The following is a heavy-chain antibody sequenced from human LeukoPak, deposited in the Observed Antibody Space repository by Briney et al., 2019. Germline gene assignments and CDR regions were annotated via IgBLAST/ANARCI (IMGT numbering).Heavy chain of an antibody. J-gene: IGHJ4*02. D-gene: IGHD3-22*01. V-gene: IGHV3-49*04. Sequence: GGSLRLSCTASGLTFGDYAMSWVRQAPGKGPEWVGFIRSKAYGGTTEYAASVKGRFTISRDDSKSIAYLQMNSLKTEDTAVYYCTRDPYYYDSSGYYYWGQGTLVTVSS. CDR3: TRDPYYYDSSGYYY. CDR1: GLTFGDYA. CDR2: IRSKAYGGTT.